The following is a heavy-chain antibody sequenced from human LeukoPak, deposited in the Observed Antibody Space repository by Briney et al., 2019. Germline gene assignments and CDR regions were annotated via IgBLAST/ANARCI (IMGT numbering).Heavy chain of an antibody. CDR3: TTYSRGSCPF. CDR1: GITSSNAW. J-gene: IGHJ4*02. CDR2: IYRSSNGETT. D-gene: IGHD6-19*01. Sequence: GGSLRLSCAVSGITSSNAWMTWVRQAPGKGLEWVGRIYRSSNGETTDYGAPVKGRFTMSRDDSKNTLYLQMNSLKTEDTAVYCYTTYSRGSCPFWGQGTLVTVSS. V-gene: IGHV3-15*01.